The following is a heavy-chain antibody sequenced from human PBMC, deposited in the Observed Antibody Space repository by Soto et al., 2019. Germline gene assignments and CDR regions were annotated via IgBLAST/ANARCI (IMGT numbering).Heavy chain of an antibody. V-gene: IGHV3-30*18. D-gene: IGHD1-1*01. CDR3: AKDLEMAPNWSS. CDR2: ISYDGSNK. CDR1: GFTFSSYG. J-gene: IGHJ5*02. Sequence: QVQLVESGGGVVQPGRSLRLSCAASGFTFSSYGMHWVRQAPGKGLEWVAVISYDGSNKYYADSVKGRFTISRDNSKNTLYLQMNSLRAEATAVYYCAKDLEMAPNWSSWGQGTLVTVSS.